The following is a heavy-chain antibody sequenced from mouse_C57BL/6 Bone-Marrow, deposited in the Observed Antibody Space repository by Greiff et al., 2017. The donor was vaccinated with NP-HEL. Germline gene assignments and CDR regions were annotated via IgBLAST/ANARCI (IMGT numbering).Heavy chain of an antibody. CDR3: ARVFVTTDFAY. CDR2: INPSSGYT. V-gene: IGHV1-7*01. J-gene: IGHJ2*01. D-gene: IGHD1-1*01. Sequence: VQLQQSGAELAKPGASVTLSCKASGYTFTSYWMHWVKQRPGQGLEWIGYINPSSGYTKYNQKFKDKATLTADNSSSTAYLQLSRLTYDDAAVYYCARVFVTTDFAYWGQGTTLTVSS. CDR1: GYTFTSYW.